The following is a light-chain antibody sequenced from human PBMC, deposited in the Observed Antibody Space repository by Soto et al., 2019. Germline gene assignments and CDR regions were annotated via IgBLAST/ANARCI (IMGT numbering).Light chain of an antibody. V-gene: IGLV2-14*01. CDR3: SSYTTSTTRV. CDR1: SSDVGGSNY. Sequence: QSALTQPASVSGSPGQSITISCTGTSSDVGGSNYVSWYQHHPGKAPKLMMFEVSNRPSGVSNRFSGSKSGNTASLTISGLQAEDEADYYCSSYTTSTTRVFGTGTNLTVL. CDR2: EVS. J-gene: IGLJ1*01.